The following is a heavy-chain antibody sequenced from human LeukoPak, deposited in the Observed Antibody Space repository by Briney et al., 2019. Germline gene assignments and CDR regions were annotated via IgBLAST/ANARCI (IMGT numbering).Heavy chain of an antibody. CDR2: IYHSGST. J-gene: IGHJ4*02. D-gene: IGHD6-19*01. Sequence: SETLSLTCAVSGGSISSSNWWSWVRQPPGKGLEWIGEIYHSGSTNYNPSLKSRVTISVDKSKNQFSLKLSSVTAADTAVYYCARDPGAVAGWYFDYWGQGTLVTVSS. V-gene: IGHV4-4*02. CDR1: GGSISSSNW. CDR3: ARDPGAVAGWYFDY.